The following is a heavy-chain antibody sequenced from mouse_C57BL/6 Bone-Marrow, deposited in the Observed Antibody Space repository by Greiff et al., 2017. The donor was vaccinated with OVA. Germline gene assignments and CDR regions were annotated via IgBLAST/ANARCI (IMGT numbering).Heavy chain of an antibody. CDR2: INPNNGGT. Sequence: EVKLVESGPELVKPGASVKIPCKASGYTFTDYNMDWVKQSHGKSLEWIGDINPNNGGTIYNQKFKGKATLTVDKSSSTAYMELRSLTSEDTAVYYCARFLPYWYFDVWGTGTTVTVSS. CDR1: GYTFTDYN. J-gene: IGHJ1*03. CDR3: ARFLPYWYFDV. V-gene: IGHV1-18*01.